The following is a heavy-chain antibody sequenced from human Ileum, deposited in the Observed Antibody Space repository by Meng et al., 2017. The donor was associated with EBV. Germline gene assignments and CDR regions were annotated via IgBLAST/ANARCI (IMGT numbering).Heavy chain of an antibody. Sequence: VQLQQPDPRLVTPSGTVSLTFAVSVGSSISSRWWSWFRQSPATGLEWIGEIYHHGTTNYNPSLKSRVTISVDTSKNKFFLNLTSLTAADTAVYYCARLDSSGYYFGGWFDPWGQGILVTVSS. J-gene: IGHJ5*02. CDR2: IYHHGTT. CDR1: VGSSISSRW. CDR3: ARLDSSGYYFGGWFDP. V-gene: IGHV4-4*02. D-gene: IGHD3-22*01.